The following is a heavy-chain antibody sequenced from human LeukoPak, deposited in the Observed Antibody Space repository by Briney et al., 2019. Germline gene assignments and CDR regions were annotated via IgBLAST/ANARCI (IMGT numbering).Heavy chain of an antibody. CDR2: IRQDGSVK. V-gene: IGHV3-7*01. CDR1: ALSFSGYW. CDR3: ARDPVGAPYYDS. Sequence: PGGSLRLSCEASALSFSGYWMNWVRQAPGKGLEWVANIRQDGSVKNYVDSVEGRFTISRDNARNSLYLQMNSLRVEDTAVYYCARDPVGAPYYDSWGQGTLVSVSS. J-gene: IGHJ4*02. D-gene: IGHD1-26*01.